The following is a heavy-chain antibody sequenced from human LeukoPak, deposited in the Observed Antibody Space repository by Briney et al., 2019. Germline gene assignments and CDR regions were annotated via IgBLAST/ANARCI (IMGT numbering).Heavy chain of an antibody. J-gene: IGHJ5*02. CDR2: IIPIFGTA. Sequence: SVKVSCKASGGTFSSYAISWVRQAPGQGLEWMGRIIPIFGTANYAQKFQGRVTITTDESTSTAYMELSSLRSEDTAVYYCARDSPSLYSSSSWFDPWGPGTLVTVSS. D-gene: IGHD6-13*01. CDR3: ARDSPSLYSSSSWFDP. V-gene: IGHV1-69*05. CDR1: GGTFSSYA.